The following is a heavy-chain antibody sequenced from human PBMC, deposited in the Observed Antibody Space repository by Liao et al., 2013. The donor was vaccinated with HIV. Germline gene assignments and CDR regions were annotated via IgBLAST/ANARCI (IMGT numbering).Heavy chain of an antibody. CDR3: AREGVLPFDY. CDR2: IYTSGST. D-gene: IGHD2/OR15-2a*01. CDR1: GGSISSASYY. Sequence: QVQLQESGPGLVKPSQTLSLTCTVSGGSISSASYYWSWIRQPAGKGLEWIGRIYTSGSTNYNPSLKSRVTISIDTSKNQFSLKLSSVTAADTAVYYCAREGVLPFDYWGQGTLVTVSS. J-gene: IGHJ4*02. V-gene: IGHV4-61*02.